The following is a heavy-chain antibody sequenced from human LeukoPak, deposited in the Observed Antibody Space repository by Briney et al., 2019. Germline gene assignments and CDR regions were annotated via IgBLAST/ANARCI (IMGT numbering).Heavy chain of an antibody. CDR2: IYSGGST. V-gene: IGHV3-66*02. J-gene: IGHJ4*02. CDR1: GFTVSSNY. Sequence: PGGSLRLSCAASGFTVSSNYMSWVREAPGKGLEWVSVIYSGGSTYYADSVKGRFTISRDNSKNTLYLQMNSLRAEDTAVYYCARGDFGRNYFDYWGQGTLVTVSS. CDR3: ARGDFGRNYFDY. D-gene: IGHD3-10*01.